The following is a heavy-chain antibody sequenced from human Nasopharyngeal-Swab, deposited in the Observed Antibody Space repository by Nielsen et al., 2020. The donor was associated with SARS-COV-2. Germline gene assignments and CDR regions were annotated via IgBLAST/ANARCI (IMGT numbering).Heavy chain of an antibody. V-gene: IGHV3-7*01. CDR2: IKQDGSEK. CDR3: ARDPNKRPAPAYCGGDCYENYYYGMDV. Sequence: GESLKIPCAASGFTFSSYWMSWVRQAPGKGLEWVANIKQDGSEKYYVDSVKGRFTISRDNAKNSLYLQMNSLRAEDTAVYYCARDPNKRPAPAYCGGDCYENYYYGMDVWGQGTTVTVSS. D-gene: IGHD2-21*02. J-gene: IGHJ6*02. CDR1: GFTFSSYW.